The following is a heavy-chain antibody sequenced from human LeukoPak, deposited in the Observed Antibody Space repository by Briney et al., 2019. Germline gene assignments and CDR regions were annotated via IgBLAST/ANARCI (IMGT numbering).Heavy chain of an antibody. CDR1: GFTFGDYA. J-gene: IGHJ4*02. Sequence: PGGSLRLSCTASGFTFGDYAMSWVRQAPGKGLEWVGFIRSKAYGGTTEYAASVKGRFTISRDVSTSNAYLQKNSLKTEDTAVYYCTRDNYYGSGSYQYWGQGTLVTVSS. CDR3: TRDNYYGSGSYQY. CDR2: IRSKAYGGTT. D-gene: IGHD3-10*01. V-gene: IGHV3-49*04.